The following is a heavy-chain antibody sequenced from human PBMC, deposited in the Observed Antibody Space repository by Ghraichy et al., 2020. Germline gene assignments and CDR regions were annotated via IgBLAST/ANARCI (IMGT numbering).Heavy chain of an antibody. CDR3: ARDLGLSL. CDR2: VYYGGSA. Sequence: SETLSLTCTVSGASITSNHWSWIRQPPGKGLEWIGNVYYGGSATTNPALTSRVTISMDTSNNQYSLMLSSVTAADTAICYCARDLGLSLWGQGTLVTVSS. V-gene: IGHV4-59*01. CDR1: GASITSNH. J-gene: IGHJ4*02.